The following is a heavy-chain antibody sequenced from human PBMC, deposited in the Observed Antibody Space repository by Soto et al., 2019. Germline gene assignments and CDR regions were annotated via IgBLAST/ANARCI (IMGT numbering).Heavy chain of an antibody. V-gene: IGHV3-23*01. Sequence: EMQLLESGGGLVQPGGSLRLSCAASGFTFGNYGINWVRQAPGKGLEWVSGISGGGGSTYYGDSVKGRFTISRDPSKKTVFLEMNSLRAEDTDVYYCAKGFIVVVTVIRPDDAFDVWGQGTLVTVSS. CDR1: GFTFGNYG. D-gene: IGHD2-21*02. J-gene: IGHJ3*01. CDR2: ISGGGGST. CDR3: AKGFIVVVTVIRPDDAFDV.